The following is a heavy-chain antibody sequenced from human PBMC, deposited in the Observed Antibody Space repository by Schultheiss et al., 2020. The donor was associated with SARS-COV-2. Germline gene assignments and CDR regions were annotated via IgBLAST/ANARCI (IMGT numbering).Heavy chain of an antibody. CDR2: ISYDGSNK. CDR3: ARDVVPWFDY. V-gene: IGHV3-30*07. J-gene: IGHJ4*02. CDR1: GFTFSSYA. Sequence: GGSLRLSCAASGFTFSSYAMHWVRQAPGKGLEWVAVISYDGSNKYYADSVKGRFTISRDNAKNSLYLQMNSLRAEDTAVYYCARDVVPWFDYWGQGTLVTVSS. D-gene: IGHD2-21*01.